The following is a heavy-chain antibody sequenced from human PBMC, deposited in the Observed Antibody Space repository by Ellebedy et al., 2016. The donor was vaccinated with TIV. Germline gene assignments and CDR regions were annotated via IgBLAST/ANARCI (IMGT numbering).Heavy chain of an antibody. V-gene: IGHV3-30*02. CDR1: GFTFSAYG. CDR2: IRYDGSNK. CDR3: AKEDFFGMDV. J-gene: IGHJ6*02. Sequence: PGGSLRLSCAASGFTFSAYGMHWVRQAPGKGLEWVTYIRYDGSNKYYAGSVKGRFTISRDNSKDTLYLQMNSLRAEDTAVYYCAKEDFFGMDVWGQGTTVTVSS.